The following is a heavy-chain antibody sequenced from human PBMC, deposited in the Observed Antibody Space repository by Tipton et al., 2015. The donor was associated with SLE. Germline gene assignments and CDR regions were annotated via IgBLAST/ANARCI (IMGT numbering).Heavy chain of an antibody. CDR3: ARGVVPAAKGYYYYYMDV. CDR1: GGTFSSYA. D-gene: IGHD2-2*01. V-gene: IGHV1-69*01. CDR2: IIPIFGTA. J-gene: IGHJ6*03. Sequence: QSGPEVKKPGSSVKVSCKASGGTFSSYAISWVRQAPGQGLEWMGGIIPIFGTANYAQKFQGRVTITADESTSTAYMELSSLRSEDTAVYYCARGVVPAAKGYYYYYMDVWGKGTTVTVSS.